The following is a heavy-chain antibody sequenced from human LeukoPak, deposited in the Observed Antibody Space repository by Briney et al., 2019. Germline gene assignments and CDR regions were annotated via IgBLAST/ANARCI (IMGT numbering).Heavy chain of an antibody. Sequence: PGGSLRLSCAASGFMFSSNWMSWVRLAPGKGLEWVANIKEDGTETYYVDSVKGRFSISRDNSKNTLYLQMDSLRGEDTAVYYCAKDFRIGYSAHFDYWGQGALVTVSS. CDR3: AKDFRIGYSAHFDY. CDR2: IKEDGTET. J-gene: IGHJ4*02. CDR1: GFMFSSNW. D-gene: IGHD2-21*01. V-gene: IGHV3-7*03.